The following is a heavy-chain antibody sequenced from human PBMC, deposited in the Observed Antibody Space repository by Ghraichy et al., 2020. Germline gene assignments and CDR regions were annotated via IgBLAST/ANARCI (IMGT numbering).Heavy chain of an antibody. D-gene: IGHD3-22*01. J-gene: IGHJ4*02. CDR1: GDSIISSY. CDR3: VRAYFDSSGYHSGGEIELDS. CDR2: IHFRGGT. Sequence: SETLSLTCTVSGDSIISSYWNWIRQPPGKGLEWIGYIHFRGGTKYNPSLGSRVTMSVDTSKNQFSLDLSSVTAADTAMYFCVRAYFDSSGYHSGGEIELDSWGQGTLVTVSS. V-gene: IGHV4-59*12.